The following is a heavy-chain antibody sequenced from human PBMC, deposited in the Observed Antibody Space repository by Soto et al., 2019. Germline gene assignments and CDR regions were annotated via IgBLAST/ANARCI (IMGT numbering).Heavy chain of an antibody. CDR3: ARDSLDYGDYVSLASY. CDR2: ISAYHGNT. D-gene: IGHD4-17*01. CDR1: GYTFTSYG. J-gene: IGHJ4*02. V-gene: IGHV1-18*01. Sequence: QVQLVQSGAEVKKPGASVKVSCKASGYTFTSYGISWVRQAPGQGLEWMGWISAYHGNTNYAQKLQGRVTMTTDTSTSTAYMELRSLRSDDTAVYYCARDSLDYGDYVSLASYWGQGTLVTVSS.